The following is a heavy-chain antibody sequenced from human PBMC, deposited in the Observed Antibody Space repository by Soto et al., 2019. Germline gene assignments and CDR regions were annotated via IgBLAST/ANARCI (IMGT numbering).Heavy chain of an antibody. D-gene: IGHD2-15*01. J-gene: IGHJ4*02. CDR1: GYTFTSYF. V-gene: IGHV1-46*03. CDR3: ARAEECNGGSCYLNY. Sequence: ASVKVSCKASGYTFTSYFFHWVRQAPGQGLEWMGIINTLEDTTTYAQKFQGRVTMTRDTSTSTLYMEMSSLRSEDTAVYYCARAEECNGGSCYLNYWGQGTLVTV. CDR2: INTLEDTT.